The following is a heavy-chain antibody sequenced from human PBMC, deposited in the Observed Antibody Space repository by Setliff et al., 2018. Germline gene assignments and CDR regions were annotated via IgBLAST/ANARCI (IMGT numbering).Heavy chain of an antibody. V-gene: IGHV3-30*01. D-gene: IGHD6-19*01. CDR1: GFTFSSYP. CDR3: AKDPGSSSGWYRPDYYFDY. Sequence: GESLKISCAASGFTFSSYPMHWVRQAPGKGLEWVAVTSYDGINKYYAESVQGRFTISRDNSKNTLYLQMNSLRLEDTAVYYCAKDPGSSSGWYRPDYYFDYWGQGSLVTVSS. CDR2: TSYDGINK. J-gene: IGHJ4*02.